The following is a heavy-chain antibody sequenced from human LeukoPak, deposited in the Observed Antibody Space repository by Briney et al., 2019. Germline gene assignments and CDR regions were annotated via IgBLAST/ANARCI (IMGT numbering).Heavy chain of an antibody. V-gene: IGHV4-59*12. D-gene: IGHD3-10*01. J-gene: IGHJ5*02. CDR2: IYYSGIT. CDR3: ARNSILLWFGELRGEWFDP. CDR1: GGSISNYY. Sequence: PSETLSLTCTVSGGSISNYYWNFIRQPPGKGLEWIGYIYYSGITNYNPSLKSRVTISVDTSKNQFSLKLSSVTAADTAVYYCARNSILLWFGELRGEWFDPWGQGTLVTVSS.